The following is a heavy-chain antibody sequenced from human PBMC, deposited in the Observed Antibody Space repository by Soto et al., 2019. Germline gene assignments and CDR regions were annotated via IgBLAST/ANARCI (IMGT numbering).Heavy chain of an antibody. CDR3: ARGGDYVWGSYRPKDY. V-gene: IGHV3-11*01. Sequence: GSLRLSCAASGFTFSDYYMSWIRQAPGKGLEWVSYISSSGSTIYYADSVKGRLTISRDNAKNSLYLQMNSLRAEDTAVYYCARGGDYVWGSYRPKDYWGQGTLVTVSS. CDR2: ISSSGSTI. D-gene: IGHD3-16*02. CDR1: GFTFSDYY. J-gene: IGHJ4*02.